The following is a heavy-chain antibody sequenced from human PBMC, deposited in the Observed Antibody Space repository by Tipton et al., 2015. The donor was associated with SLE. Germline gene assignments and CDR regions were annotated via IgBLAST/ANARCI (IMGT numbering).Heavy chain of an antibody. D-gene: IGHD3-22*01. CDR3: ARGESSGYYVDY. J-gene: IGHJ4*01. CDR2: INSDGTGT. CDR1: GFTFSNYW. V-gene: IGHV3-74*01. Sequence: SLRLSCVGYGFTFSNYWMHWVRQVPGKGRVWVSRINSDGTGTKYVDSVKGRFSISRDNARSTLYLQMNSLRAEDTAAYYCARGESSGYYVDYWGHGTLVTVSS.